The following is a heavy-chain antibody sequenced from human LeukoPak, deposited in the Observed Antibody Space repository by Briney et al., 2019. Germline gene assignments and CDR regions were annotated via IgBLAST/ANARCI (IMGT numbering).Heavy chain of an antibody. Sequence: GGPLRLSCLASGITFSSSWMSWVRQAPGKGLEWVANIKPDGSVKYYADSVKGRFTISRDNAENSLYLQMNSLRTEDTAVYYCARDQPDPAGTGPRFDYWGRGSLVTVSS. D-gene: IGHD1-1*01. CDR1: GITFSSSW. CDR3: ARDQPDPAGTGPRFDY. V-gene: IGHV3-7*01. J-gene: IGHJ4*02. CDR2: IKPDGSVK.